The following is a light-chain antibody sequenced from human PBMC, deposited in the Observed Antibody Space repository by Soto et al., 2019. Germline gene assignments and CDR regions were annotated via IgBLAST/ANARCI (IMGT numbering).Light chain of an antibody. CDR3: EAWDDSLSGWV. Sequence: QSVLTQPPSASGTPGQRVTISCSGSSSNIGSNYVYWYQQLPGTAPKLLIYRNNQRPSGVPDRFSGSKSGTSASLAISGLRYEDEADYYCEAWDDSLSGWVFGGGTQLTVL. CDR2: RNN. CDR1: SSNIGSNY. J-gene: IGLJ3*02. V-gene: IGLV1-47*01.